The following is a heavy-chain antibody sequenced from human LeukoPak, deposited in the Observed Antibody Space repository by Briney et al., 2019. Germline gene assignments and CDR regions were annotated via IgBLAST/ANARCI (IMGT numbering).Heavy chain of an antibody. CDR3: ARGKSNSRPYYSYYYYGMDV. D-gene: IGHD4-11*01. CDR1: GGTFSSYA. J-gene: IGHJ6*02. Sequence: SVKVSCKASGGTFSSYAISWVRQAPGQGLEWMGRIIPILGIANYAQKFQGRVTITADKSTSTAYMELSSLRSEDTAVYYCARGKSNSRPYYSYYYYGMDVWGQGTTVTVSS. CDR2: IIPILGIA. V-gene: IGHV1-69*04.